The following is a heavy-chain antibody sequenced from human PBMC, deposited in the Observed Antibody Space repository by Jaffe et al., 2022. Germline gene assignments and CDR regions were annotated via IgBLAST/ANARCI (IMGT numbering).Heavy chain of an antibody. D-gene: IGHD3-16*01. CDR3: ANGNVGGDYYFDY. J-gene: IGHJ4*02. Sequence: QVQLVESGGGVVQPGGSLRLSCAASGFTFSSYGMHWVRQAPGKGLEWVAFIRYDGSNKYYADSVKGRFTISRDNSKNTLYLQMNSLRAEDTAVYYCANGNVGGDYYFDYWGQGTLVTVSS. CDR2: IRYDGSNK. CDR1: GFTFSSYG. V-gene: IGHV3-30*02.